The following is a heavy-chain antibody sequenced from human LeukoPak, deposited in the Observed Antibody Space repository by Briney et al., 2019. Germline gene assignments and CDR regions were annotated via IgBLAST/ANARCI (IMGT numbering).Heavy chain of an antibody. CDR2: IYHSGST. V-gene: IGHV4-38-2*02. CDR3: ARDLIGYGGKY. D-gene: IGHD5-12*01. J-gene: IGHJ4*02. Sequence: SETLSLTCTVSGYSISSGYYWGWIRQPPGKGLEWIGSIYHSGSTYYNPSLKSRVTISVDTSKNQFSLKLSSVTAADTAVYYCARDLIGYGGKYWGQGTLVTVSS. CDR1: GYSISSGYY.